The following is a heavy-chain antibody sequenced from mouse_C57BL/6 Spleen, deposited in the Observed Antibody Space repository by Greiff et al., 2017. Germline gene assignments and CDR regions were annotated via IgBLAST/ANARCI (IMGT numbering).Heavy chain of an antibody. CDR3: ARDGSSFYFDY. V-gene: IGHV5-17*01. D-gene: IGHD1-1*01. CDR2: ISSGSSTI. CDR1: GFTFSDYG. J-gene: IGHJ2*01. Sequence: VQLKESGGGLVKPGGSLKLSCAASGFTFSDYGMHWVRQAPEKGLEWVAYISSGSSTIYYADTVKGRFTISRDKTKNTLFLRMTSLRSEDTAMYYCARDGSSFYFDYWGQGTTLTVSS.